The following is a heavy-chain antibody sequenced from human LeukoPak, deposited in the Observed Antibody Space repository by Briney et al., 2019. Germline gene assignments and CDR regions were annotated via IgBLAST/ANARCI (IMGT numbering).Heavy chain of an antibody. CDR3: ARYYDILAGYTGYFDY. J-gene: IGHJ4*02. CDR1: GGSVSSADYC. Sequence: SETLSLTCTVSGGSVSSADYCWSWIRQPPGEGLEWIGYIYYTGSAYYNPSLKSRVTISVDTSKNQFSLKLSSVTAADTAVYYCARYYDILAGYTGYFDYWGQGTLVTVSS. V-gene: IGHV4-30-4*01. CDR2: IYYTGSA. D-gene: IGHD3-9*01.